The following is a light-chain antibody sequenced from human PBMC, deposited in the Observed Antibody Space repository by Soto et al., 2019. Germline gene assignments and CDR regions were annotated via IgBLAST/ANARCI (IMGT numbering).Light chain of an antibody. CDR3: QHYNSYPYT. CDR1: QTISSW. V-gene: IGKV1-5*03. Sequence: DIQLTQSPSTLSASVGDRVTITCRASQTISSWLAWYQQIPGKAPKLLIYKTSSLKSGVPSRFSGSGSGTEFTLTISSLQPDDFATYYCQHYNSYPYTFGQGTKLAIK. CDR2: KTS. J-gene: IGKJ2*01.